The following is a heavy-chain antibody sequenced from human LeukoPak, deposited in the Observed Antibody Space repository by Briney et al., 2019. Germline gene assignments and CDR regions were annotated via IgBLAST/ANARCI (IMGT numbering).Heavy chain of an antibody. J-gene: IGHJ4*02. CDR2: ISTDGNII. CDR1: GFRFSNHW. D-gene: IGHD7-27*01. CDR3: VRGDWGSGY. Sequence: PGGSLRLSCAASGFRFSNHWMHWVRQAPGQGLVWVSCISTDGNIIRYADSVKGRFTISRDNAKNTLYLQMNSLRAEDTAVYYCVRGDWGSGYWGQGTLVTVSS. V-gene: IGHV3-74*01.